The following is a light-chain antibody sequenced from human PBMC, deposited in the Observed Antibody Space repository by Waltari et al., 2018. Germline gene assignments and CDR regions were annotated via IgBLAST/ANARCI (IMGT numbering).Light chain of an antibody. J-gene: IGKJ4*01. Sequence: DIVLTQSPATLSLSPGERATLSCRASQSVRTYLAWYQQKPGQDPRLLIYDASTRATGIPARFSGSGSGTDFTLTISSLEPEDFAVYYCQQRSIWPPLTFGGGTKVEIK. CDR1: QSVRTY. CDR2: DAS. V-gene: IGKV3-11*01. CDR3: QQRSIWPPLT.